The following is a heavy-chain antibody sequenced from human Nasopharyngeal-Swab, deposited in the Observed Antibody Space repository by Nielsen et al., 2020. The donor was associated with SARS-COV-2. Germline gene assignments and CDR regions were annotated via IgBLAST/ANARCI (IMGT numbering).Heavy chain of an antibody. CDR1: GFTFDDYA. CDR2: ISWNSGSI. CDR3: ARSRYCSSTSCYYYYYGMDV. J-gene: IGHJ6*02. V-gene: IGHV3-9*01. D-gene: IGHD2-2*01. Sequence: SLKISCAASGFTFDDYAMHWVRQAPGKGLEWVSGISWNSGSIDYADSVKGRFTISRDNAKNSLYLQMNSLRAEDTAVYYCARSRYCSSTSCYYYYYGMDVWGQGTTVTVSS.